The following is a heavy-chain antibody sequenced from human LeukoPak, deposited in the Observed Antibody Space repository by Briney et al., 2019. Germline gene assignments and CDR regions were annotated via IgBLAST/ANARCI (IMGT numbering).Heavy chain of an antibody. D-gene: IGHD6-13*01. CDR1: GFTFSGYS. Sequence: GGSLRLSCAVSGFTFSGYSMNWVRQAPGKGLGWVSPISSSSSYIYYADSVKGRFTISRDNAKNSLYLQMNSLRAEDTAVYYCARAGFSITAAGSYYYYMDVWGKVTTVTISS. V-gene: IGHV3-21*01. CDR2: ISSSSSYI. CDR3: ARAGFSITAAGSYYYYMDV. J-gene: IGHJ6*03.